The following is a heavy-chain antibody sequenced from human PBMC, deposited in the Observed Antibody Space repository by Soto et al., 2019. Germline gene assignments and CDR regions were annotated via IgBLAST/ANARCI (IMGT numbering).Heavy chain of an antibody. CDR3: ARVQTIFGIITVFDY. Sequence: SESLSLTCTVSGGSINSAGYYWSWLRQHPGQGLEWIGNIYYSGSTNYNPSLKSRVTISIDTSKNHFSLNLSSVTAADTAVYYCARVQTIFGIITVFDYWGQGTLVTVSS. CDR2: IYYSGST. D-gene: IGHD3-3*01. CDR1: GGSINSAGYY. J-gene: IGHJ4*02. V-gene: IGHV4-31*03.